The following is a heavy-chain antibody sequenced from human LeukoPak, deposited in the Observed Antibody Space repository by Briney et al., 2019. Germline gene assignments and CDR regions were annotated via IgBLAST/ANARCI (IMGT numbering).Heavy chain of an antibody. V-gene: IGHV3-7*01. CDR2: INQDGSEI. Sequence: GGSLRLSCAASGFTFSNYWMSWVRQAPGKGLEWLANINQDGSEIYYVDSVKGRFTISRDNAENSLYLQMNSLRAEDTAVYYCARGGVITGRFDYWGQGTLVTVSS. CDR1: GFTFSNYW. J-gene: IGHJ4*02. CDR3: ARGGVITGRFDY. D-gene: IGHD3-10*01.